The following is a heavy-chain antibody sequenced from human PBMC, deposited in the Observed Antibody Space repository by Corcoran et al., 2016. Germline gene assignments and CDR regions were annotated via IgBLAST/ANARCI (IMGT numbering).Heavy chain of an antibody. Sequence: QVQLVQSGAEVKKPGASVKVSCKASGYTFTGYYMHWVRQAPGQGLEWMGWINPNSGGTNYAQKFQGRVTMTRDTSISTAYMELSRLRSDDTAVYYCATHSPLEEMDTTMRVDYWGQGTLVTVSS. CDR1: GYTFTGYY. J-gene: IGHJ4*02. CDR2: INPNSGGT. D-gene: IGHD5-18*01. V-gene: IGHV1-2*02. CDR3: ATHSPLEEMDTTMRVDY.